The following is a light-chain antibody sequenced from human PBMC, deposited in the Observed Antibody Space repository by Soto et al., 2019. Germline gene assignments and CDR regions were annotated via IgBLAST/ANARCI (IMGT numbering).Light chain of an antibody. V-gene: IGLV2-14*01. J-gene: IGLJ2*01. CDR3: SSYTSSVTLD. CDR2: EVS. CDR1: SSDVGGYNY. Sequence: QSALTQPASVSGSPGQSITISCTGTSSDVGGYNYVSWYQHHPGKAPKLLIYEVSNRPSGVSDRFSGSKSGNTASLTISGLQTEDEADYYCSSYTSSVTLDFGGGTKLPS.